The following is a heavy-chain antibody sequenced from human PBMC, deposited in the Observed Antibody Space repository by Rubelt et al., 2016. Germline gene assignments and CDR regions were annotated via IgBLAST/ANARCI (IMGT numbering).Heavy chain of an antibody. Sequence: EVQLEESGGGLVQPGGSLRLSCAASGFTFTNYWMAWVRQAPGKGLEWVANIKDDGSETYYVDSVKGRFTVSKDNAKNSMHLQMNSLRTEDTAVYYWARHGRRCFDLWGQGTLVTVSS. V-gene: IGHV3-7*03. CDR1: GFTFTNYW. CDR3: ARHGRRCFDL. J-gene: IGHJ4*02. CDR2: IKDDGSET.